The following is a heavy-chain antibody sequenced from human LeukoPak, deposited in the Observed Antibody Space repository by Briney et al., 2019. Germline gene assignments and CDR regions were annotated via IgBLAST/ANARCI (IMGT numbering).Heavy chain of an antibody. J-gene: IGHJ4*02. V-gene: IGHV1-18*01. CDR3: ARDHGGDDY. Sequence: ASVTVSFTASGYTFINYGITWVRQAPGQGLEWMGGTSAYNGNTNSAHSLSGRVTMTTDTSTSTVYMEMRSLTSDDTSVYYCARDHGGDDYWGQGTLVTVSS. CDR1: GYTFINYG. D-gene: IGHD3-16*01. CDR2: TSAYNGNT.